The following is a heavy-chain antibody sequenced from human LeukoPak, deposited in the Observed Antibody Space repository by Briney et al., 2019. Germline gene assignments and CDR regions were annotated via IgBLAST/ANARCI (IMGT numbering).Heavy chain of an antibody. J-gene: IGHJ3*02. CDR2: ISSSSSYI. CDR1: GFTFSSYS. Sequence: MSGGSLRLSCAASGFTFSSYSMNWVRQAPGKGLEWVSSISSSSSYIYYADSVKGRFTISRDNAKNSLYLQMNSLRAEDTAVYYCARSYLHIRHAFDIWGQGTMVTVSS. V-gene: IGHV3-21*01. CDR3: ARSYLHIRHAFDI. D-gene: IGHD2-21*01.